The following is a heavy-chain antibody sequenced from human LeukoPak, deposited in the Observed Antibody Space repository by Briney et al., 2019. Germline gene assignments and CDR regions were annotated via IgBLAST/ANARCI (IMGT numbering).Heavy chain of an antibody. D-gene: IGHD3-3*01. CDR1: GGTFSSYA. J-gene: IGHJ5*02. CDR2: IIPIFGTA. Sequence: ASVKVSCKASGGTFSSYAISWVRQAPGQGLEWMGGIIPIFGTANYAQKFQGRVTMTTDTSTSTAYMELRSLRSDDTAVYYCARGGSYDFWSGYYTVDPWGQGTLVTVSS. CDR3: ARGGSYDFWSGYYTVDP. V-gene: IGHV1-69*05.